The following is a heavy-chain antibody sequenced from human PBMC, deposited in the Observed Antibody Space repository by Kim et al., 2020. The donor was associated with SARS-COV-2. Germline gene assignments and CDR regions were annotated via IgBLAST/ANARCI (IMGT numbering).Heavy chain of an antibody. CDR1: GGSFSGYY. CDR2: INHSGST. Sequence: SETLSLTCAVYGGSFSGYYWSWIRQPPGKGLEWIGEINHSGSTNYNPSLKSRVTISVDTSKNQFSLKLSSVTAADTAVYYCARGVAYYYDSSGPLPAHWGQGTLVTVSS. CDR3: ARGVAYYYDSSGPLPAH. V-gene: IGHV4-34*01. D-gene: IGHD3-22*01. J-gene: IGHJ4*02.